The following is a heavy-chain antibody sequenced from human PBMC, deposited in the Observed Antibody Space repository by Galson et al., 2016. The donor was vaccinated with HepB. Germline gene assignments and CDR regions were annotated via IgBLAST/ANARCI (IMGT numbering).Heavy chain of an antibody. V-gene: IGHV3-53*01. D-gene: IGHD3-10*01. CDR3: ARDLVVRGTLDV. CDR2: IYRDGSI. J-gene: IGHJ6*02. Sequence: LRLSCAVSGFNASRQYMSWDRQAPGKGLEWVSVIYRDGSIYYADSVKGRFTISRDYSKNTLYLQMNGLRSEDTAVYFCARDLVVRGTLDVWGQGSRVTVSS. CDR1: GFNASRQY.